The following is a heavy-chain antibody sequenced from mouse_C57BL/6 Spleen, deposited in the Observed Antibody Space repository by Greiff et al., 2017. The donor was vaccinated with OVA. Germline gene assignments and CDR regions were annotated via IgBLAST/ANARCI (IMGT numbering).Heavy chain of an antibody. D-gene: IGHD1-1*01. CDR3: ARVGATTVLDY. J-gene: IGHJ2*01. V-gene: IGHV5-16*01. CDR1: GFTFSDYY. Sequence: EVMLVESEGGLVQPGSSMKLSCTASGFTFSDYYMAWVRQVPEKGLEWVANINYDGSSTYYLDSLKSRFIISRDNAKNILYLQMSRLKSEDTATYCCARVGATTVLDYWGQGTTLTVSS. CDR2: INYDGSST.